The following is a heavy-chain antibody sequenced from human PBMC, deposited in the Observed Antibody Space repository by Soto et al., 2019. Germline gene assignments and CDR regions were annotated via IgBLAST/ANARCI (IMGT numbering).Heavy chain of an antibody. CDR2: IYYSGRT. J-gene: IGHJ4*02. D-gene: IGHD6-6*01. V-gene: IGHV4-30-4*01. Sequence: SETLSLTCTVSGGSISSDYYYWSWIRQPPGKGLEWIGYIYYSGRTAYNPSLKSRIIISIDTSKNQFSLSLNSLNAADTAVYYCSGELSNSPEYFDFWGLGTLVTVSS. CDR1: GGSISSDYYY. CDR3: SGELSNSPEYFDF.